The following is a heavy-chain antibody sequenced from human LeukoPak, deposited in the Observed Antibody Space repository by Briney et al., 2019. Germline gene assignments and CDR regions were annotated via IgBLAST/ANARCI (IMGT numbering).Heavy chain of an antibody. CDR2: IKQDGSEK. Sequence: PGGSLRLSCAASGFTFSSYWMSWVRQAPGKGLEWVASIKQDGSEKYYVDSVKGRFTISRDNAKNSLYLQMNSLRAEDTAVYYCARQNYYDSSGYYYSGFDYWGQGTLVTVSS. V-gene: IGHV3-7*01. CDR3: ARQNYYDSSGYYYSGFDY. D-gene: IGHD3-22*01. J-gene: IGHJ4*02. CDR1: GFTFSSYW.